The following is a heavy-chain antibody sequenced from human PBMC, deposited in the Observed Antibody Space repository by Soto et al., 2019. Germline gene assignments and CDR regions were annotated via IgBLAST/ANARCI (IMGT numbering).Heavy chain of an antibody. CDR2: ISSTGSYI. CDR1: GFTFRSYS. V-gene: IGHV3-21*01. Sequence: PGGSLRLSCATSGFTFRSYSMNWVRQAPGKGLEWVSSISSTGSYIYYADSVKGRFTISRDNAKNSLYLQMNSLRAEDTAVYYCARDMVSYSSGWDFDIWGQGTMVTVSS. D-gene: IGHD6-19*01. J-gene: IGHJ3*02. CDR3: ARDMVSYSSGWDFDI.